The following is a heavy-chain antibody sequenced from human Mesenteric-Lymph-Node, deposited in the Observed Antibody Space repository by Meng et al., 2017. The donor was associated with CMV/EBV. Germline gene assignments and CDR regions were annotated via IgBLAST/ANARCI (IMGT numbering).Heavy chain of an antibody. CDR1: GFTFSSYS. CDR2: ISSSSSYI. V-gene: IGHV3-21*01. CDR3: ARDRLGTSSEGAFDI. D-gene: IGHD2-2*01. Sequence: LSLTCAASGFTFSSYSMNWVRQAPGKGLEWVSSISSSSSYIYYADSVKGRFTISRDNAKNSLYLQMNSLRAENTAVYYCARDRLGTSSEGAFDIWGQGTMVTVSS. J-gene: IGHJ3*02.